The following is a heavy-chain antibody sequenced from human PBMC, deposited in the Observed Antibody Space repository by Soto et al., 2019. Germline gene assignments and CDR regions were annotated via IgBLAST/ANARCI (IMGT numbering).Heavy chain of an antibody. D-gene: IGHD5-18*01. CDR3: ARDGSPLWLRNYYYGMDV. J-gene: IGHJ6*02. Sequence: SETLSLTCTVSGGSISSGDYYWSWIRQPPGKGLEWIGYIYYSGGTYYNPSLKSRVTISVDTSKNQFSLKLSSVTAADTAVYYCARDGSPLWLRNYYYGMDVWGQGTTVTVYS. CDR1: GGSISSGDYY. V-gene: IGHV4-30-4*01. CDR2: IYYSGGT.